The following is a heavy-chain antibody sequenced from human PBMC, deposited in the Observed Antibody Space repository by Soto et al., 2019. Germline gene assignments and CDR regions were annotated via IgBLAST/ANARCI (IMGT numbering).Heavy chain of an antibody. Sequence: SPTLSLTCAISGDRVSSNSAAWNWIRQSPSRGLEWLGRTYYRSKWYNDYAVSVKSRITINPDTSKNQFSLQLNSVTPEDTAVYYCARAGYSSSWYVSNYFDYWGQGTLVTVSS. J-gene: IGHJ4*02. D-gene: IGHD6-13*01. V-gene: IGHV6-1*01. CDR3: ARAGYSSSWYVSNYFDY. CDR2: TYYRSKWYN. CDR1: GDRVSSNSAA.